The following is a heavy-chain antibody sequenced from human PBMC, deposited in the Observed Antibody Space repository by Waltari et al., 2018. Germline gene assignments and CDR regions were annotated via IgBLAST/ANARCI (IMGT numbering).Heavy chain of an antibody. CDR3: ARGKAFDP. CDR1: GFSFDEYS. Sequence: PGESLRLSCVGSGFSFDEYSMNWVRQAPGKGLEWVSSLNNGGDYKGYADSVEGRFTISRDNDKNTLYLQMNDLRVDDTAIYYCARGKAFDPWGQGTRVNVSS. J-gene: IGHJ5*02. V-gene: IGHV3-21*06. CDR2: LNNGGDYK.